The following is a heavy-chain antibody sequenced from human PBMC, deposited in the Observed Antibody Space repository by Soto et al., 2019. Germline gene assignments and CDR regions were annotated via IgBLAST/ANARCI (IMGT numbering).Heavy chain of an antibody. CDR2: IIPIFGTA. D-gene: IGHD2-21*02. CDR3: ARGGSIVVVTAISYYFDY. Sequence: SEKVSWKASGGTFSSYAISWVRQAPGQGLEWMGGIIPIFGTANYAQKFQGRVTITADESTSTAYMELSSLRSEDTAVYYCARGGSIVVVTAISYYFDYWGQGTLVTVSS. V-gene: IGHV1-69*13. CDR1: GGTFSSYA. J-gene: IGHJ4*02.